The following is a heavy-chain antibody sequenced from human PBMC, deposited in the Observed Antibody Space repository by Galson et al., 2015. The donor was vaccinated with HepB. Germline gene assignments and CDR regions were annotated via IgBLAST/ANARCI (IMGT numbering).Heavy chain of an antibody. Sequence: SLRLSCAASGFTFSSYSMNWVRQAPGKGLEWVAVIWYDGSNKYYADSVKGRFTISRDNSKNTLYLQMNSLRAEDTAVYYCARVRSSSWRIYYYGMDVWGQGTTVTVSS. J-gene: IGHJ6*02. V-gene: IGHV3-33*08. CDR2: IWYDGSNK. CDR1: GFTFSSYS. D-gene: IGHD6-13*01. CDR3: ARVRSSSWRIYYYGMDV.